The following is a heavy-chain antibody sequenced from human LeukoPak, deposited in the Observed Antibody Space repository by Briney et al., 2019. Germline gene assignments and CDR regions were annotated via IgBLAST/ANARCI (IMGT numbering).Heavy chain of an antibody. CDR2: IYYSGST. CDR1: GGSISSGGYY. J-gene: IGHJ6*02. D-gene: IGHD2-2*01. Sequence: SETLSLTCTVSGGSISSGGYYWSWMRQPPGKGLEWIGYIYYSGSTYYNPSLKSRVTISVDTSKNQFSLKLSSVTAADTAVYYCASSTSYYYYGMDVWGQGTTVTVSS. CDR3: ASSTSYYYYGMDV. V-gene: IGHV4-31*03.